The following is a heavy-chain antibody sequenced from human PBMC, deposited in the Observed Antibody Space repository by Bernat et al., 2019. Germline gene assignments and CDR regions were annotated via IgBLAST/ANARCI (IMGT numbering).Heavy chain of an antibody. D-gene: IGHD3-10*01. CDR1: GFSFDDHG. CDR3: ARVGYYGSGGMGYYMDV. Sequence: EVQLVESGGGVVRPGGSLRLSCAASGFSFDDHGMSWVRQAPGKGLEWVSGIVWNGGVTGYADSVKVQFTITRDNAKNSLFMQMNSLGAEDTALYYCARVGYYGSGGMGYYMDVWGKGTTVTVSS. J-gene: IGHJ6*03. CDR2: IVWNGGVT. V-gene: IGHV3-20*04.